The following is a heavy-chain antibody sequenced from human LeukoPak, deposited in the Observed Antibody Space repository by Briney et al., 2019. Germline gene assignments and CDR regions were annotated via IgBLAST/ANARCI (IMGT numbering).Heavy chain of an antibody. V-gene: IGHV3-23*01. CDR2: ISGSGGGT. D-gene: IGHD3-16*01. CDR3: AKNAPIMMTMPQFFDY. J-gene: IGHJ4*02. CDR1: GFTFSNYV. Sequence: PGGSLRLSCGASGFTFSNYVMTWVRQAPGKGLEWVSGISGSGGGTYYADSVKGRFTISRDNSKNTVYLQMNSLRAEDSALYYCAKNAPIMMTMPQFFDYWGQGALVTVSS.